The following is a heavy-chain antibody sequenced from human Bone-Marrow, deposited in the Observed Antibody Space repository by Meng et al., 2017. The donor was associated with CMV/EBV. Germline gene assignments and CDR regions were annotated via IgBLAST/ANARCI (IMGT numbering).Heavy chain of an antibody. D-gene: IGHD1-1*01. V-gene: IGHV4-38-2*02. CDR2: IYHSGST. CDR3: ARGLNWNDVDY. J-gene: IGHJ4*02. Sequence: SETLSLTCTVSGYSISSGYYWGWIRQPPGKGLEWIGSIYHSGSTYYNPSLKSRVTISVDTSKNQFSLKLSSVTAADTAVYYCARGLNWNDVDYWGQGTPVTVSS. CDR1: GYSISSGYY.